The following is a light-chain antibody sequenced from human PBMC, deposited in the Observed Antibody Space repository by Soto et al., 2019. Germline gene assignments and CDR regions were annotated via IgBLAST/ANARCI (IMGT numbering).Light chain of an antibody. V-gene: IGKV1-5*03. J-gene: IGKJ1*01. CDR3: QQYNGYWT. CDR2: EAS. Sequence: DIQMTQSPSTLSASVGDRVTITCRARQSISDSLAWYQQKPGKAPKLLIYEASTLKSGVPSRFSGSRSGTEYTLTISSLQPDDFAIYYCQQYNGYWTFGQGTKVEIK. CDR1: QSISDS.